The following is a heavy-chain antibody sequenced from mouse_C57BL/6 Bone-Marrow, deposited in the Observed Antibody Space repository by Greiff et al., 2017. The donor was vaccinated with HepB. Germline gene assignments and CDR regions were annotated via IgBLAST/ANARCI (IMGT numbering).Heavy chain of an antibody. V-gene: IGHV1-63*01. D-gene: IGHD1-1*01. Sequence: QVQLQQSGAELVRPGTSVKMSCKASGYTFTNYWIGWAKQRPGHGLEWIGDIYPGGGYTNYNEKFKGKVTLTADKSSSTAYMQFSSLTSEDSAIYYCARGGYGSSLGYWGQGTTLTVSS. J-gene: IGHJ2*01. CDR2: IYPGGGYT. CDR1: GYTFTNYW. CDR3: ARGGYGSSLGY.